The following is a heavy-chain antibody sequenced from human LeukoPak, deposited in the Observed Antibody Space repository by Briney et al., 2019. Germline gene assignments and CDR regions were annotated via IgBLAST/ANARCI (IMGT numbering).Heavy chain of an antibody. CDR2: INPNSGGT. J-gene: IGHJ5*02. D-gene: IGHD2-15*01. Sequence: ASVKVSCKASGYTFTGYYMHWVRQAPGQGLEWMGWINPNSGGTNYAQKFQGRVTLTRNTSIGTAYMELSSLRSEDTAVYYCARGYCRGGSCYLSCVWLDPWGQGTLVTVSS. CDR1: GYTFTGYY. CDR3: ARGYCRGGSCYLSCVWLDP. V-gene: IGHV1-2*02.